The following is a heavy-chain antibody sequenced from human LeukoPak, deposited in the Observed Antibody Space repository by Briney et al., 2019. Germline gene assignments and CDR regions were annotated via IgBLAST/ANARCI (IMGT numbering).Heavy chain of an antibody. D-gene: IGHD3-9*01. V-gene: IGHV3-23*01. CDR1: GFTFSSYA. CDR2: ISGSGGST. J-gene: IGHJ4*02. Sequence: PGGSLRLSCAASGFTFSSYAMSWVRQAPGKGLEWVSAISGSGGSTYYADSVKGRFTISRDNSKNTLYLQMNSLRAEDTAVYYCAKTGSDILTWAYFDYWGQGTLVTVSS. CDR3: AKTGSDILTWAYFDY.